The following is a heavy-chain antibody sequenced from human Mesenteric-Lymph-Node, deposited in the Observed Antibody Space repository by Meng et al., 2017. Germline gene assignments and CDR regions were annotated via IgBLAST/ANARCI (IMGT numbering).Heavy chain of an antibody. CDR3: ARDLGPGYGSGTNNWFDP. V-gene: IGHV4-59*01. CDR1: GGSISSYY. Sequence: SETLSLTCTVSGGSISSYYWSWIRQPPGKGLEWIGYIYYSGSTNYNPYLKSRVTISVDTSRDQFFLKLSSVTAADTAVYYCARDLGPGYGSGTNNWFDPWGQGTLVTVSS. CDR2: IYYSGST. J-gene: IGHJ5*02. D-gene: IGHD6-19*01.